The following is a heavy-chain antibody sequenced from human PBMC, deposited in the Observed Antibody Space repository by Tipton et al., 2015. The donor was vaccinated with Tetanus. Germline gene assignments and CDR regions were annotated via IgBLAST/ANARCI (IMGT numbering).Heavy chain of an antibody. D-gene: IGHD2-15*01. CDR1: GFTFSSYA. V-gene: IGHV3-23*01. CDR3: AKSHGYCSGGSCHYYYGMDV. Sequence: SLRLSCAASGFTFSSYAMSWVRQAPGKGLEWVSAISGSGGSTYYADSVKGRFTISRDNSKNTLYLQMNSLRAEDTAVYYCAKSHGYCSGGSCHYYYGMDVWGQGTTVTVSS. J-gene: IGHJ6*02. CDR2: ISGSGGST.